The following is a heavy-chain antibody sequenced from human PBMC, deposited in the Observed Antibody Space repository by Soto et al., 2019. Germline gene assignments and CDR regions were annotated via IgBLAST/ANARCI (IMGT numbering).Heavy chain of an antibody. V-gene: IGHV3-23*01. CDR1: GFTFSSYA. Sequence: EVQLLESGGGLVQPGGSLRLSCAASGFTFSSYAMSWVRQAPGKGLEWVSAVSSNGVSTYYADSVKGRFTISRDNSKNTLYLQMSSLRAEDTALYYCAKIIVYGSGRRYFDYWGQGTLVTVSS. J-gene: IGHJ4*02. CDR2: VSSNGVST. D-gene: IGHD3-10*01. CDR3: AKIIVYGSGRRYFDY.